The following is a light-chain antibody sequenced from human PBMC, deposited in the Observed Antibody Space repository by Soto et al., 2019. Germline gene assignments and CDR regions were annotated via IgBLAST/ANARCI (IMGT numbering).Light chain of an antibody. CDR2: GAS. CDR1: QSFSSN. V-gene: IGKV3-15*01. J-gene: IGKJ4*01. CDR3: QQYNNWPLT. Sequence: EIVMTQSPATLSVSPGERATLSCRASQSFSSNLAWYQQKSGEAPRLLISGASTRATSIPARFSGSGSGTQFTLTISSLQSEDFAVYYCQQYNNWPLTFGGGTKVEIK.